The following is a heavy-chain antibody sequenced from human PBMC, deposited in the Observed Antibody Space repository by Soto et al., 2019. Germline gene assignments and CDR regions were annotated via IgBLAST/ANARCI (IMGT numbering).Heavy chain of an antibody. CDR1: GGSISTVNYW. CDR3: ARGPSGDKVDS. CDR2: IYNGGST. D-gene: IGHD7-27*01. J-gene: IGHJ4*02. V-gene: IGHV4-30-4*01. Sequence: QVQLQESGPGLVKPSQTLSLTCTVSGGSISTVNYWWSWIRQSPDMGLEWIGHIYNGGSTYNNLSFKSRFTMLVDTSKNQLSLTLSSVSAADTAVYYCARGPSGDKVDSWGQGTLVTVSS.